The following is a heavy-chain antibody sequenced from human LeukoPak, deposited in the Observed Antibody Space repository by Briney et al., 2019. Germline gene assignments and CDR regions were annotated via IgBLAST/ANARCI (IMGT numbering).Heavy chain of an antibody. V-gene: IGHV3-30*02. J-gene: IGHJ3*02. D-gene: IGHD6-13*01. CDR1: GFTFSSYG. CDR2: IQYDGGNK. Sequence: GGSLRLSCAASGFTFSSYGMHWVRQAPGKGLEWVAFIQYDGGNKYYADSLKGRFTISRDNSENTLYLQMNSLTAEDTAVYYCAKINQRDSRWYLGAFDIWGQGTLVTVSS. CDR3: AKINQRDSRWYLGAFDI.